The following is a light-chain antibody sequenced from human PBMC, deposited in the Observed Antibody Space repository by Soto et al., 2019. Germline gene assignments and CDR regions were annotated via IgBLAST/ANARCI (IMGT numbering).Light chain of an antibody. CDR2: RAS. Sequence: EMVLTHSPGTLSLSPGERATLSCRASQSVTSNYLAWYQQKPGQAPRLLIYRASSRATGIPDRFSGSGSGTDFTLTISRLEPEDFTVYYCQHYGGSSTFGGGTKVEI. CDR3: QHYGGSST. V-gene: IGKV3-20*01. J-gene: IGKJ4*01. CDR1: QSVTSNY.